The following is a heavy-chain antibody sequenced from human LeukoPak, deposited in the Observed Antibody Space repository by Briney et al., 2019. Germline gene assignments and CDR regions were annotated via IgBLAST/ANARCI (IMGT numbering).Heavy chain of an antibody. CDR3: AKEGKQLWLRGYYYYYYMDV. D-gene: IGHD5-18*01. CDR2: IRYDGSDK. CDR1: GFTFSSYG. V-gene: IGHV3-30*02. J-gene: IGHJ6*03. Sequence: GGSLRLSCSASGFTFSSYGMHWVRQAPGKGLVWVAFIRYDGSDKYYADSVKGRFTISRDNSTNTLYLQMNSLRAEDTAVYYCAKEGKQLWLRGYYYYYYMDVWGKGTTVTVSS.